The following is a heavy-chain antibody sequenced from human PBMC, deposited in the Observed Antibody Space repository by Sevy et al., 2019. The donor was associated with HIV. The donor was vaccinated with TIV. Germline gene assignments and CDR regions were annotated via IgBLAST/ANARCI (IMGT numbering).Heavy chain of an antibody. CDR2: IRNKVNGGKT. V-gene: IGHV3-49*04. CDR3: TRAPDGPHLITMLRADNFDY. Sequence: GGSLRLSCTASGFSFGDYGMNWVRQAPGKGLEWIGSIRNKVNGGKTRYAASVRGRFIISRDDAKDIAYLQMTSLRTEDTAVYYCTRAPDGPHLITMLRADNFDYWGQGTLVTVSS. D-gene: IGHD3-10*01. CDR1: GFSFGDYG. J-gene: IGHJ4*02.